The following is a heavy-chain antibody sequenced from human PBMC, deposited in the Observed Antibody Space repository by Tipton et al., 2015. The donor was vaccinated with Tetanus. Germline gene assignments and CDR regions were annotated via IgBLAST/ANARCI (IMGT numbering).Heavy chain of an antibody. CDR3: ARMQRYGMDV. CDR1: GDSISSSSYY. D-gene: IGHD6-25*01. V-gene: IGHV4-61*02. J-gene: IGHJ6*02. CDR2: IYTSEST. Sequence: TLSLTCTVSGDSISSSSYYWSWIRQPAGKGLEWIGRIYTSESTNYNPSLKSRVTMSVDTSKNQFSLKLSSVTAADTAVYYCARMQRYGMDVWGHGTTVTVSS.